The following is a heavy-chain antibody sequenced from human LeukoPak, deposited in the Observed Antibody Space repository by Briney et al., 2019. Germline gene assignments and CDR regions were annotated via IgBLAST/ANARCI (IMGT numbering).Heavy chain of an antibody. Sequence: GESLKISCKGSGYSFTNNWISWVRQMPGKGLEWMGIIYPGDSETRYSPSFQGQVTISADKSITTAYLQWSSLKASDTAIYYCARRNREGTTDAFDIWGQGTMVTVSS. D-gene: IGHD1-1*01. J-gene: IGHJ3*02. CDR3: ARRNREGTTDAFDI. CDR2: IYPGDSET. V-gene: IGHV5-51*01. CDR1: GYSFTNNW.